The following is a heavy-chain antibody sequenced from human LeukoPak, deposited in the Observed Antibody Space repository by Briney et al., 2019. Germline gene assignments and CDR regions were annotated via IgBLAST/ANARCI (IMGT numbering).Heavy chain of an antibody. CDR1: GGSISSYY. J-gene: IGHJ3*02. V-gene: IGHV4-4*07. CDR3: ARDASSSWYLDAFDI. Sequence: SETLSLTCTVSGGSISSYYWSWIRQPAGKGLEWIGRIYTSGSTNYNPSLKSRVTMSVDTSKNQFSLKLSSVTAADTAVYYCARDASSSWYLDAFDIWGQGTMVTVSS. D-gene: IGHD6-13*01. CDR2: IYTSGST.